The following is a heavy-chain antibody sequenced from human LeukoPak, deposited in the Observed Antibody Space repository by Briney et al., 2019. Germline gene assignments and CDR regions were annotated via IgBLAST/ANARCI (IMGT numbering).Heavy chain of an antibody. J-gene: IGHJ4*02. CDR1: GFTVSSNY. CDR3: ARLHSLIRAQPDDC. Sequence: GGSLRLSCAASGFTVSSNYMSWVRQAPGKGLEWVSIVYSGGSTYYADSVKGRFTISRDNSKNTLCLQLNSLRAEDTAVYYCARLHSLIRAQPDDCWGQGTLVAVSS. D-gene: IGHD3-22*01. V-gene: IGHV3-53*01. CDR2: VYSGGST.